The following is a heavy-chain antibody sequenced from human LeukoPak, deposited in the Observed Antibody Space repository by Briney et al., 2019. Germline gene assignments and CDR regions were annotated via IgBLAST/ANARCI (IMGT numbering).Heavy chain of an antibody. V-gene: IGHV3-7*01. CDR1: GFTFRSFW. Sequence: GGSLSLSCAASGFTFRSFWMTWVRQAAGKGLELVANIREEGSEKFYGDSVNGRFSIFRDNAKNSLSLQMNSLRAEDMGVYYFARGRGIGAWGEGTTVTVSS. CDR2: IREEGSEK. CDR3: ARGRGIGA. J-gene: IGHJ6*01.